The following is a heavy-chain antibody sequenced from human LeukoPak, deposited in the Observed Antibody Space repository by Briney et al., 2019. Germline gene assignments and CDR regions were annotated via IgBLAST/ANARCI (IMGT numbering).Heavy chain of an antibody. J-gene: IGHJ4*02. CDR1: GLTFSSYA. V-gene: IGHV3-23*01. Sequence: GGSLRLSCAASGLTFSSYAMSWVRQAPGKGLEWGSAISGSGDGTYYAASVKGRFTISRDNSKNTLYLQMNSLRAEDTAVYYCAKGGWVGYCSSTSCYWGFDYWGQGTLVTVSS. D-gene: IGHD2-2*01. CDR2: ISGSGDGT. CDR3: AKGGWVGYCSSTSCYWGFDY.